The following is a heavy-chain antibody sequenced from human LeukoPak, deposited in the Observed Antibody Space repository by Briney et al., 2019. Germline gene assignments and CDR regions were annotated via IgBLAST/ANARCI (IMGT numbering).Heavy chain of an antibody. CDR1: GFSLSTSGVG. CDR2: ISWNDDK. V-gene: IGHV2-5*01. D-gene: IGHD5-24*01. J-gene: IGHJ4*02. CDR3: AHKDGSNHFDY. Sequence: SGPTLVNPTQTLTLTCTFSGFSLSTSGVGVGFIRQPPGKSLEWLALISWNDDKRYSPSLRSRITITSDTYKNQVVLTMTNVDPVDTATYFCAHKDGSNHFDYWGQGTLVTVSS.